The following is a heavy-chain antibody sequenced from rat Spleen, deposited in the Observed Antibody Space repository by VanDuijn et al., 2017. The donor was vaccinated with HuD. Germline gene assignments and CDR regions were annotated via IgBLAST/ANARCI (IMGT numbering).Heavy chain of an antibody. CDR2: IVYDGTRT. V-gene: IGHV5S10*01. J-gene: IGHJ2*01. Sequence: EVQLVESGGGLVQPGRSLKLSCAASGFTFSDYTMAWVRQAPKKGLEWVATIVYDGTRTYFRDSVKGRFTLSRDNTKSTLYLQMNSLRSEDTATYYCARPYGYNFYYFDYWGQGVMVTVSS. D-gene: IGHD1-9*01. CDR3: ARPYGYNFYYFDY. CDR1: GFTFSDYT.